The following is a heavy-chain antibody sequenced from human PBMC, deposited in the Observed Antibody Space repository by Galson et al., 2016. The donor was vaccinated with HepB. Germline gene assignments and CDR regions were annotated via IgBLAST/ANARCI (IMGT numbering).Heavy chain of an antibody. J-gene: IGHJ5*02. Sequence: SVKVSCKASGYIFTTNAVHWVRQAPGQRLEWMGWVSAAHGDTKSSPKFQGRVTFTRDTSATTAYMELSGLRFEDTAVYYCVRAVTGSADCFDPWGQGTLVSVSS. CDR2: VSAAHGDT. V-gene: IGHV1-3*01. CDR3: VRAVTGSADCFDP. CDR1: GYIFTTNA. D-gene: IGHD2-21*02.